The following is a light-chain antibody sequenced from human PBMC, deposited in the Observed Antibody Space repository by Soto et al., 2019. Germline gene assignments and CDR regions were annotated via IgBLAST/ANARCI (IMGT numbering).Light chain of an antibody. CDR3: QHYVTSLTT. Sequence: EIVMTQSPAALSVSPGERVTLSCRASQRVSRDLAWYQQKPGQAPRLLIYDTSTRATGVPARFSGSGSGTEFTLTISDLQSEDFAVYYCQHYVTSLTTFGQGTKVEVK. J-gene: IGKJ1*01. V-gene: IGKV3D-15*01. CDR1: QRVSRD. CDR2: DTS.